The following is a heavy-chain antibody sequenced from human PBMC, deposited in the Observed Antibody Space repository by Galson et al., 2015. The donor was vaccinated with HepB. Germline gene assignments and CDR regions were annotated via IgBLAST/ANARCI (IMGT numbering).Heavy chain of an antibody. J-gene: IGHJ4*02. CDR1: GFTFSSYT. CDR3: ARGTENYWGNSNETYYYSHY. Sequence: SLRLSCAASGFTFSSYTMNWFRQAPGKGLEWVSSISSSSSYIYYADSVKGRFTISRDNAKNSLYLEMSRLSAEDTAVYYCARGTENYWGNSNETYYYSHYCFQRSLATVAS. V-gene: IGHV3-21*01. CDR2: ISSSSSYI. D-gene: IGHD2/OR15-2a*01.